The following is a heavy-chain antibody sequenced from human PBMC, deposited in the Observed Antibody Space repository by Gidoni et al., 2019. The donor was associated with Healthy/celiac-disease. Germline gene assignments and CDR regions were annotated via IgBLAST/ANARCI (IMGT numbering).Heavy chain of an antibody. CDR3: AREEGIVGATWNYYYYYGMDV. V-gene: IGHV1-18*01. CDR1: GYTFTSYG. CDR2: ISAYNGNT. J-gene: IGHJ6*02. D-gene: IGHD1-26*01. Sequence: QVQLVQSGAEVKKPGASVKVSCKASGYTFTSYGIRWVRQAPGQGLEWMGWISAYNGNTNYAQKLQGRVTMTTDTSTSTAYMELRSLRSDDTAVYYCAREEGIVGATWNYYYYYGMDVWGQGTTVTVSS.